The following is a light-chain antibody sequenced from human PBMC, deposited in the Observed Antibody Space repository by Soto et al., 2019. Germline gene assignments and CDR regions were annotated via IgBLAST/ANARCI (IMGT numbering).Light chain of an antibody. CDR3: QQYDNSPYT. CDR2: GAS. V-gene: IGKV3-15*01. CDR1: QSLSSN. J-gene: IGKJ2*01. Sequence: EIVMTQSPATLSVSPGERATLSCRASQSLSSNLAWYQQKPGQAPRLLIYGASTRATGIPARFSGSGSGTDFTLTINRLEPEDFAVYYCQQYDNSPYTFGQGTNLDI.